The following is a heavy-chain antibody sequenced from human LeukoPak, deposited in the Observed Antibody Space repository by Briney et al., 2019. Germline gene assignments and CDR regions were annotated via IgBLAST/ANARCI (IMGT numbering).Heavy chain of an antibody. CDR1: GGSISSGSYY. D-gene: IGHD6-19*01. CDR3: ASGYSSGWSQYYY. V-gene: IGHV4-61*02. CDR2: IYTSGST. Sequence: SETLSLTCTVSGGSISSGSYYWSWIRQPAGKGLEWIGRIYTSGSTNYNPSLKSRVTISVDTSKNQSSLKLSSVTAADTAVYYCASGYSSGWSQYYYWGQGTLVTVSS. J-gene: IGHJ4*02.